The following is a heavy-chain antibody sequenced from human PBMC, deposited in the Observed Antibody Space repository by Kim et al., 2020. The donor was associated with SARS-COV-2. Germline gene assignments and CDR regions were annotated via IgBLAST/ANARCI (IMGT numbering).Heavy chain of an antibody. J-gene: IGHJ3*02. CDR2: INTNTGNP. V-gene: IGHV7-4-1*02. D-gene: IGHD3-9*01. CDR1: GYTFTSYA. CDR3: ARDPRNYDILTGYIGDAFDI. Sequence: ASVKVSCKASGYTFTSYAMNWVRQAPGQGLEWMGWINTNTGNPTYAQGFTGRFVFSLDTSVSTAYLQISSLKAEDTAVYYCARDPRNYDILTGYIGDAFDIWGQGTMVTVSS.